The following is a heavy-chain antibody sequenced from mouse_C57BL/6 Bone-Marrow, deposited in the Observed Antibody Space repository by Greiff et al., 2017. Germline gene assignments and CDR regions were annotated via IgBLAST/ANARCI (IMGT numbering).Heavy chain of an antibody. J-gene: IGHJ2*01. CDR3: ARWDYYGSSRSWGNY. Sequence: QVQLQQPGAELVKPGASVKLSCKASGYTFTSYWMQWVKQRPGQGLEWIGEIDPSDSYTNYNQKFKGKATLTVDTSSSTAYMQLSSRTSEDSAVYYCARWDYYGSSRSWGNYWGQGATLTVSS. D-gene: IGHD1-1*01. V-gene: IGHV1-50*01. CDR2: IDPSDSYT. CDR1: GYTFTSYW.